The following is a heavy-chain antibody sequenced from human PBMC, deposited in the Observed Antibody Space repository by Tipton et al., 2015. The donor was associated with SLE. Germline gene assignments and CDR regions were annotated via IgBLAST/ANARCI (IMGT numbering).Heavy chain of an antibody. CDR2: IYYSGST. J-gene: IGHJ4*02. CDR1: GGSISSSSYY. CDR3: AREGGGSFF. V-gene: IGHV4-39*07. Sequence: TLSLTCAVSGGSISSSSYYWGWIRQPPGKGLEWIGTIYYSGSTYYNPSLKSRVTLLLDKSSNQFSLKVTSVTAADTAVYFCAREGGGSFFWGQGTMVTVSS. D-gene: IGHD1-26*01.